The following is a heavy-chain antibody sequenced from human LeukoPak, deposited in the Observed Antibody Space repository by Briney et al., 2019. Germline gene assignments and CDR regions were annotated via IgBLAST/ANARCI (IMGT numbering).Heavy chain of an antibody. J-gene: IGHJ6*03. Sequence: SVKVSCKASGGTFSSYAISWVRQAPGQGLEWMGGIIPIFGTANYAQKFQGRVTITADESTSTAYMELSSLRSEDTAVYYCAARVHSGYDYNYYYYMDVWGKGTTVTISS. CDR3: AARVHSGYDYNYYYYMDV. V-gene: IGHV1-69*13. CDR2: IIPIFGTA. D-gene: IGHD5-12*01. CDR1: GGTFSSYA.